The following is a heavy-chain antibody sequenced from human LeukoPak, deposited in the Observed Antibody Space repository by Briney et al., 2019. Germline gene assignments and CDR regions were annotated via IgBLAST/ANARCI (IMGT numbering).Heavy chain of an antibody. CDR3: ARDGSGWYHWFDP. D-gene: IGHD6-19*01. Sequence: ASVKVSCKASGYTFTSFDINWVRQATGQGLEWMGWMNPNTGNTDYAQKFQGRLTITRNTSISTVYMELSSLRSEDTAVYYCARDGSGWYHWFDPWGQGTLVTVSS. CDR2: MNPNTGNT. CDR1: GYTFTSFD. J-gene: IGHJ5*02. V-gene: IGHV1-8*03.